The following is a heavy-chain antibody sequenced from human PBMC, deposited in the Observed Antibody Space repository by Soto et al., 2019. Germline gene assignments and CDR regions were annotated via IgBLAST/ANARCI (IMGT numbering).Heavy chain of an antibody. V-gene: IGHV3-30*18. D-gene: IGHD6-6*01. CDR2: ISYDGSNK. CDR3: AKDEEARPFDY. CDR1: GFTFSSYG. Sequence: SLRLSCAASGFTFSSYGMHWVRQAPGKGLEWVAVISYDGSNKYYADSGKGRFTISRDNSKNTLYLQMNSLRAEDTAVYYCAKDEEARPFDYWGQGTLGTVSS. J-gene: IGHJ4*02.